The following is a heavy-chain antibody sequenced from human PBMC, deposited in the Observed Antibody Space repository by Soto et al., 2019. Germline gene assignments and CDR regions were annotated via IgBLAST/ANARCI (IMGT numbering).Heavy chain of an antibody. D-gene: IGHD3-22*01. CDR3: ARDGDYYDTTFDY. V-gene: IGHV1-69*13. Sequence: GASVKVSCKASGGTFSSYAISWVRQAPGQGLEWMGGIIPIFGTANYAQKFQGRVTITADESTSTAYMELSSLRSEDTAVYYCARDGDYYDTTFDYWGQGTLVPVSS. J-gene: IGHJ4*02. CDR1: GGTFSSYA. CDR2: IIPIFGTA.